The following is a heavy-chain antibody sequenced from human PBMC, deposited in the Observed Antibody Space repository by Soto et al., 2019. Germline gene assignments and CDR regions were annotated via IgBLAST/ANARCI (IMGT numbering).Heavy chain of an antibody. V-gene: IGHV3-30*18. Sequence: GGSLRLSCAASGFTFSSYGMHWVRQAPGKGLEWVAVISYDGSNKYYADSVKGRFTISRDNSKNTLYLQMNSLRAEDTAVYYCAKDDEYYDILTGYYIRFGGAYDYWGQGTLVTVSS. CDR2: ISYDGSNK. J-gene: IGHJ4*02. D-gene: IGHD3-9*01. CDR3: AKDDEYYDILTGYYIRFGGAYDY. CDR1: GFTFSSYG.